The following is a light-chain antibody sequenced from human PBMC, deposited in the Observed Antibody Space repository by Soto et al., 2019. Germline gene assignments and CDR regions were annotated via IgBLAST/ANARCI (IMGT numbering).Light chain of an antibody. Sequence: DIQLTQSPSSLSASVGDRGTITCQAIQDISNYLNWYQQKPGKAPKLLVYDASNLETGVPSRFSGSGSGTDFTFTISSLQPEDIATYYCQQYDNGLLAITFGQGTRLEI. CDR2: DAS. J-gene: IGKJ5*01. V-gene: IGKV1-33*01. CDR1: QDISNY. CDR3: QQYDNGLLAIT.